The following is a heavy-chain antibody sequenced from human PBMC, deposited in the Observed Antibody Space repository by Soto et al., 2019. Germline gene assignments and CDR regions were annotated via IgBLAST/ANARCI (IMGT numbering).Heavy chain of an antibody. CDR3: AKVQVRVVVAAAFDD. Sequence: QVQLVESGGGVVQPGRSLRLSCAASGFTFSSYGMHWVRQAPGKGLEWVAVISYDGSNKYYADSVKGRFTISRDNSKNTLYLQMNSLRAEDTAVYYCAKVQVRVVVAAAFDDCGQGTLVTVSS. J-gene: IGHJ4*02. CDR1: GFTFSSYG. D-gene: IGHD2-15*01. V-gene: IGHV3-30*18. CDR2: ISYDGSNK.